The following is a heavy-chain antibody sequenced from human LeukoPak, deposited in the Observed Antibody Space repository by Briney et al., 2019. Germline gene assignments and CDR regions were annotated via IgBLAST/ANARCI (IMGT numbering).Heavy chain of an antibody. Sequence: PGGSLRLSCAASGFTFSSYAMSWVRQAPGKGLEWVSAISGSGGKTYYADSVKGRFTISRDNSKNTLYLQMNSLRAEDTAVYYCATGRRRDGYNEVGWGQGTLVTVSS. D-gene: IGHD5-24*01. V-gene: IGHV3-23*01. CDR1: GFTFSSYA. CDR2: ISGSGGKT. J-gene: IGHJ4*02. CDR3: ATGRRRDGYNEVG.